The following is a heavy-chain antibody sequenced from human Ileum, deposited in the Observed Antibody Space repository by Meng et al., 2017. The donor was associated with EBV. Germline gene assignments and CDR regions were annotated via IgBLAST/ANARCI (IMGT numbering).Heavy chain of an antibody. Sequence: QAQSQEPGPGLVKPSGTLSLTCAVSGGSISSSNWWNWVRQPPGKGLEWIGEIYYSGSTIYNPSLKSRVTISVDKSKNLFSLKLSSVTAADTAVYYCARGYGSGRDYFDYWGQGTLVTVSS. CDR2: IYYSGST. CDR1: GGSISSSNW. J-gene: IGHJ4*02. V-gene: IGHV4-4*02. D-gene: IGHD3-10*01. CDR3: ARGYGSGRDYFDY.